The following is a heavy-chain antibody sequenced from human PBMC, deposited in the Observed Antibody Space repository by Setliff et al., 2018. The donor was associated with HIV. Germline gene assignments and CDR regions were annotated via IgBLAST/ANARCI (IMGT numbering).Heavy chain of an antibody. CDR2: ISAYNGNT. J-gene: IGHJ4*02. V-gene: IGHV1-18*01. CDR1: GYIFTNYG. Sequence: ASVKVSCKASGYIFTNYGITWVRQAPGRGLEWMGWISAYNGNTHYAQKFQGRVSMTTDTSTSTVYMELTNLRSDDTAVYYCARDIGVSYRHYIKGNYFDNWGQGTLVTVSS. D-gene: IGHD3-16*02. CDR3: ARDIGVSYRHYIKGNYFDN.